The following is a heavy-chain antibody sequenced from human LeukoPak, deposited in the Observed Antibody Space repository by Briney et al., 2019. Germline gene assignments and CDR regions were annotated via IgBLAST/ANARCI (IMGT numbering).Heavy chain of an antibody. CDR3: ARGHYDVLAASYKWTPDY. V-gene: IGHV3-21*01. CDR2: ITSGGDYI. D-gene: IGHD3-9*01. Sequence: PGGSLRLSCAASGFTFNTFNMNWVRQAPGKGLEWVSSITSGGDYIYYADSVKGRFTTARDNAKNSLSLQLNSLRVEDTAVYYCARGHYDVLAASYKWTPDYWGQGTLVTVSS. CDR1: GFTFNTFN. J-gene: IGHJ4*02.